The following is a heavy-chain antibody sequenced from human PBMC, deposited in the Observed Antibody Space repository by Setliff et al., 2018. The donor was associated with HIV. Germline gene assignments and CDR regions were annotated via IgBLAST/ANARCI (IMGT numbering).Heavy chain of an antibody. CDR1: GGSISSGSYY. V-gene: IGHV4-61*02. Sequence: SETLSLTCTVSGGSISSGSYYWSWIRQPAGKGLEWIGRIYTSGSTNYNPSLKSRVTISVDTSKNQFSLKLSSVTAADTAVYYCARGEGWPYYFDYWGQGTLVTV. J-gene: IGHJ4*02. CDR3: ARGEGWPYYFDY. D-gene: IGHD1-26*01. CDR2: IYTSGST.